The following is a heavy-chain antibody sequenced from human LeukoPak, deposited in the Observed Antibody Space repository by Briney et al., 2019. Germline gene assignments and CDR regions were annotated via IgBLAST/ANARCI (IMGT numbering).Heavy chain of an antibody. J-gene: IGHJ4*02. CDR1: GYKFTDYA. CDR2: INTGTGNT. V-gene: IGHV1-3*04. CDR3: VRDWGGSSAI. Sequence: ASVKVSCKASGYKFTDYAIYWVRQAPGQRFEWVGCINTGTGNTAYSQNLQGRVTITRDTSASTAHMELSSLTSEDTAVYYCVRDWGGSSAIWGQGTLVTVSS. D-gene: IGHD2-21*01.